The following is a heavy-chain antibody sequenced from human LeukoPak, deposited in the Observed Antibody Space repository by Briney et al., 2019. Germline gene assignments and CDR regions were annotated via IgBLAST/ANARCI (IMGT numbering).Heavy chain of an antibody. CDR1: GDSVSGDY. J-gene: IGHJ4*02. V-gene: IGHV4-59*02. Sequence: SETLSLTCTVSGDSVSGDYWSCIRQPPGRGLEWVGHVFWNGNTNYNPSLLSRVTISIDASQNHFSLNLNSVTAADTAVYFCAKFMGSSGIDYWGQGTLVTVSS. CDR2: VFWNGNT. CDR3: AKFMGSSGIDY. D-gene: IGHD3-10*01.